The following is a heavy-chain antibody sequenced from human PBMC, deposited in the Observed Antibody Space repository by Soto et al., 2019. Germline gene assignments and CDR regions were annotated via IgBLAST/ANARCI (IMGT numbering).Heavy chain of an antibody. CDR1: GYTFTGYY. Sequence: ASVKVSCKASGYTFTGYYMHWVRQAPGQGLEWMGWINPNSGGTNYAQKFQGRVTMTRDTSISTAYMELSRLRSDDTALDYGASDFSGQQLVRGGDYWGQGTLVTVSS. J-gene: IGHJ4*02. CDR2: INPNSGGT. D-gene: IGHD6-13*01. CDR3: ASDFSGQQLVRGGDY. V-gene: IGHV1-2*02.